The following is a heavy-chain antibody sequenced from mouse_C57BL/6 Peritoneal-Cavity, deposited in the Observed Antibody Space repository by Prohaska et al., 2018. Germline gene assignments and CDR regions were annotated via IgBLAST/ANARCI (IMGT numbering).Heavy chain of an antibody. V-gene: IGHV1-36*01. J-gene: IGHJ3*01. D-gene: IGHD3-2*02. CDR3: ARMSSGYEGWFAY. Sequence: HGKSLEWIGLVYPYNGGTSYNQKFKGKATLTVDTSSSTAYMELNSLTSEDSAVYYCARMSSGYEGWFAYWGQGTLVTVSA. CDR2: VYPYNGGT.